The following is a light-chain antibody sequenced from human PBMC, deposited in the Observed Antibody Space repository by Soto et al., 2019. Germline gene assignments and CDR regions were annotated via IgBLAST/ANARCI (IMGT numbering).Light chain of an antibody. CDR1: SSNIGAGYH. J-gene: IGLJ3*02. CDR2: GNS. Sequence: QPVLTQPPSVSGAPGQRVTISCTGSSSNIGAGYHVHWYQQLPGTAPKLLIYGNSNRPSGVPDRFSGSKSGTSASLAITGLQAEDEADYYCQSYDSSLIGSVFGGGTKLTVL. V-gene: IGLV1-40*01. CDR3: QSYDSSLIGSV.